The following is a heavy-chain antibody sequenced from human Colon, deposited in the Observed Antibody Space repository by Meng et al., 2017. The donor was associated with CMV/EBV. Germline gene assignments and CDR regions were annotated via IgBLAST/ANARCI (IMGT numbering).Heavy chain of an antibody. CDR2: IRTRPNGYAT. J-gene: IGHJ4*02. D-gene: IGHD6-19*01. CDR1: GIIFSGSA. Sequence: GASLKISCAASGIIFSGSAMHWVRQASGKGLEWVGRIRTRPNGYATAYAAAVEGRFTIARDEAENTAYLQMNSLRTEDTAVYYCAVLAVAEPVSYWGQGTLVTVSS. CDR3: AVLAVAEPVSY. V-gene: IGHV3-73*01.